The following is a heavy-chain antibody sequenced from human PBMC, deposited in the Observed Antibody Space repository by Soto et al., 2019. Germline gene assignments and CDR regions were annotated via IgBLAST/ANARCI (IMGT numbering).Heavy chain of an antibody. D-gene: IGHD3-3*01. V-gene: IGHV2-5*02. CDR3: AHRVLRTVFGLVTTTAIYFDF. Sequence: QITLNESGPTPVKPRQTLTLTCTFSGFSLTTSGVGVGWIRQSPGKAPEWLALIYWDDYKRYSPSLKSRLTITKDTSKNLVVLTMADLDPADTATYYCAHRVLRTVFGLVTTTAIYFDFWGQGTPVAVSS. CDR2: IYWDDYK. CDR1: GFSLTTSGVG. J-gene: IGHJ4*02.